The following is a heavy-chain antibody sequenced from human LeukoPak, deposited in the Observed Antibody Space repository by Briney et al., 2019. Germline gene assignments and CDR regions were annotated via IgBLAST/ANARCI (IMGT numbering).Heavy chain of an antibody. Sequence: GCLTLSCAASGLTLSNYWMTWVRQAPGNGLEWVAITGPDVYYIRYGDSGRVRFTISRDKANHALYLKMTSMRVEDTAIYYSVRDSSWYNTDWYAGGFDLWGQGALVAVSS. CDR3: VRDSSWYNTDWYAGGFDL. J-gene: IGHJ4*02. CDR1: GLTLSNYW. V-gene: IGHV3-7*01. D-gene: IGHD6-19*01. CDR2: TGPDVYYI.